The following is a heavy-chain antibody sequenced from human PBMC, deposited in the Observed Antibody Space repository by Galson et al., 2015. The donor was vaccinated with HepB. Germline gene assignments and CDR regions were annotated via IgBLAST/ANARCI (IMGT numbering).Heavy chain of an antibody. D-gene: IGHD3-22*01. V-gene: IGHV1-3*01. CDR3: ARTGFQVITTFVWFDP. CDR2: INAGNGNT. CDR1: GYTFTSYA. Sequence: SVKVSCKASGYTFTSYAMHWVRQAPGQRLEWMGWINAGNGNTKYSQKFQGRVTITRDTSASTAYMELSSLRSEDTAVYYCARTGFQVITTFVWFDPWGQGALVTVSS. J-gene: IGHJ5*02.